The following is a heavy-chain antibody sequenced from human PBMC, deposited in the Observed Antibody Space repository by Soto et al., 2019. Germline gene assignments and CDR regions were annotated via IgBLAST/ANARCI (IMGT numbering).Heavy chain of an antibody. CDR2: INAGNGNT. CDR1: GYTFTSYA. J-gene: IGHJ6*02. D-gene: IGHD3-3*01. Sequence: GASVKVSCKASGYTFTSYAMHWVRQAPGQRLEWMGWINAGNGNTKYSQKFQGRVTITADESTSTAYMELSSLRSEDTAVYYCARVPGYYDFWSGTHYYYYGMDVWGQGTTVTVSS. CDR3: ARVPGYYDFWSGTHYYYYGMDV. V-gene: IGHV1-3*01.